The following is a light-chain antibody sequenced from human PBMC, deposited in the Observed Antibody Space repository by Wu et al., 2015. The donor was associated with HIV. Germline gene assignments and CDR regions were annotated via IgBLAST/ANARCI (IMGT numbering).Light chain of an antibody. J-gene: IGKJ2*03. CDR2: GTS. V-gene: IGKV3-20*01. Sequence: EIVLTQSPGTLSLSPGERVTLSYRASQSVISSYLAWYQQKPGQAPRLLIYGTSTRATGIPDRFSGSESGTDFTLTISRLEPEDFAVYYCQQGYSFGQGTKLEI. CDR1: QSVISSY. CDR3: QQGYS.